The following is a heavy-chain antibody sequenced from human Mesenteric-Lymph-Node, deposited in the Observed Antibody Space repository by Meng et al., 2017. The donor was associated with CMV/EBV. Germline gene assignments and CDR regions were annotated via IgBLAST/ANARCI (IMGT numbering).Heavy chain of an antibody. V-gene: IGHV4-61*01. CDR2: ISYIGST. D-gene: IGHD2-2*02. Sequence: SGVSVSSNNYYWNWIRQPPGEGLECIGYISYIGSTTYNPSLKNRVTISLDTSKNQFSLNLRSVTTADTAVYYCARAGIPQTSGDFDLWGRGTLVTVSS. J-gene: IGHJ2*01. CDR3: ARAGIPQTSGDFDL. CDR1: GVSVSSNNYY.